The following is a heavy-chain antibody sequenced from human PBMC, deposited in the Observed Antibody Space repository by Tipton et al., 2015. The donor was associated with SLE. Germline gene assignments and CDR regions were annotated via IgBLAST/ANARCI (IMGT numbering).Heavy chain of an antibody. Sequence: TLSLTCTVSGASISDYYWSWIRQPPGKGLEWIGYIYYSGSTNYNPSLKSRVTISVDTSKNQFSLKLSSVTAADTAVYYCAGESHWYFDLWGRGTLVTVSS. J-gene: IGHJ2*01. V-gene: IGHV4-59*01. CDR1: GASISDYY. CDR3: AGESHWYFDL. CDR2: IYYSGST.